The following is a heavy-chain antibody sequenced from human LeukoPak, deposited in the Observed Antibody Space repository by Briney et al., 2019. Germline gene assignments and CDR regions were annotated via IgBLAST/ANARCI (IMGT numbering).Heavy chain of an antibody. Sequence: KPGGSLRLSCAASGFTFSNYNMNWVXQAPGXXLEWVSFISSGGSYIYYTDSVKGRFTISRDNAKNSLFLQMNSLRAEDTAVYFCARAVVGSGYDYFDYWGQGTLVTVSS. V-gene: IGHV3-21*01. D-gene: IGHD5-12*01. CDR2: ISSGGSYI. CDR3: ARAVVGSGYDYFDY. J-gene: IGHJ4*02. CDR1: GFTFSNYN.